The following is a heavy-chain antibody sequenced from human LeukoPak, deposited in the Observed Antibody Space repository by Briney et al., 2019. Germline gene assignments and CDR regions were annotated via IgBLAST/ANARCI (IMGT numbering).Heavy chain of an antibody. V-gene: IGHV3-48*03. CDR3: ASGIAVAANWFDP. J-gene: IGHJ5*02. CDR1: GFTFSSYE. D-gene: IGHD6-19*01. Sequence: RGSLRLSCAASGFTFSSYEMNWVRQAPGKGLEWVSYISSSGSTIYYADSVKGRFTISRDNAKNSLYLQMNSLRAEDTAVYYCASGIAVAANWFDPWGQGTLVTVSS. CDR2: ISSSGSTI.